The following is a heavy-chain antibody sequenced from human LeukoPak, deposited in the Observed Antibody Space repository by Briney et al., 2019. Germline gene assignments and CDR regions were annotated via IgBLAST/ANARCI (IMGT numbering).Heavy chain of an antibody. CDR3: ARDGSGSYYKNWFDP. CDR1: GYTFTGYY. D-gene: IGHD3-10*01. CDR2: INPNSGGT. Sequence: GASVKVSCKASGYTFTGYYMHWVRQAPGQGLEWMGCINPNSGGTNYAKKFQGRVTMTRETSISTDYMELSRLRSDDTAVYYCARDGSGSYYKNWFDPWGQGTLVTVSS. V-gene: IGHV1-2*02. J-gene: IGHJ5*02.